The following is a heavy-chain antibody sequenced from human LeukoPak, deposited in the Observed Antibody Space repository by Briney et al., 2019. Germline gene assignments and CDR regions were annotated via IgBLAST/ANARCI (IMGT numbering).Heavy chain of an antibody. CDR1: GYTFTAYY. V-gene: IGHV1-2*02. J-gene: IGHJ6*04. CDR2: INPHNGGT. D-gene: IGHD4-23*01. Sequence: ASVKVSCKASGYTFTAYYMHWVRQAPGQGLEWMGWINPHNGGTKYAQRFQGRVTMTRDTSISTAYMELSSLSSDDTAVYHCVRGPDYGGTIDYWGKGTTVTISS. CDR3: VRGPDYGGTIDY.